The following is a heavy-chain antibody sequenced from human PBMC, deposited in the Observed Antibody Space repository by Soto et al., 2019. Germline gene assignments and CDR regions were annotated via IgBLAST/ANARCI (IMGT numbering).Heavy chain of an antibody. CDR3: ARNHSSGWYQAPYYHYGLDV. Sequence: SVKVSCKASGSFRKYAISWVRQAPGQGVEWMGGIIVLFGTPNYAQKFQDRVTITADEATSTAYMELSSLKSDDTAVYYCARNHSSGWYQAPYYHYGLDVWGQGTTVTVAS. CDR2: IIVLFGTP. D-gene: IGHD6-19*01. V-gene: IGHV1-69*13. CDR1: GSFRKYA. J-gene: IGHJ6*02.